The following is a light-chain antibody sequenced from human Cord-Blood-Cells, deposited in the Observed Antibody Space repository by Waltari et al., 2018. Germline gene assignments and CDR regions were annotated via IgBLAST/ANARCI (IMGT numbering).Light chain of an antibody. CDR2: DAS. CDR3: QQYNSYSR. V-gene: IGKV1-5*01. Sequence: DIQMTQSPSTLSASVGDRVTITCRASQSISSWLAWYQQKPGKAPKLLIYDASSLESGVPSRFSGSESGTEFTLTISSLQPDDFATYYCQQYNSYSRFGPGTKVDIK. CDR1: QSISSW. J-gene: IGKJ3*01.